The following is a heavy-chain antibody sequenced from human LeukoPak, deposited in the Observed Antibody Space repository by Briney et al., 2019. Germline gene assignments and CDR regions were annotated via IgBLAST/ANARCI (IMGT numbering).Heavy chain of an antibody. J-gene: IGHJ4*02. CDR1: GFTVITND. CDR2: LYSDGNT. CDR3: ARGVEPLAANTLAY. D-gene: IGHD1-14*01. Sequence: GGSLRLSCAASGFTVITNDMTWVRQAPGKGLEWVSVLYSDGNTKYADSVHGRFTIARDNSKNTLYLEMNSLSPDDTAVYYCARGVEPLAANTLAYWGQGTLVTVSS. V-gene: IGHV3-53*01.